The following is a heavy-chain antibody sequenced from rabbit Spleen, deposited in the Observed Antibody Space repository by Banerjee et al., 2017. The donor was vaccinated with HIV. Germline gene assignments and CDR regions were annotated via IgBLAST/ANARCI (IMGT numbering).Heavy chain of an antibody. CDR1: GFDFSSYY. D-gene: IGHD1-1*01. Sequence: QLKESGGGLVQPGGSLKLSCKGSGFDFSSYYMSWVRQAPGKGLEWIGYIDTYSGNTYYASWAKGRFTISSHNAQNTLYLQLNSLTAADTATYFCVRGASSSGYYSLWGPGTLVTVS. V-gene: IGHV1S7*01. J-gene: IGHJ4*01. CDR2: IDTYSGNT. CDR3: VRGASSSGYYSL.